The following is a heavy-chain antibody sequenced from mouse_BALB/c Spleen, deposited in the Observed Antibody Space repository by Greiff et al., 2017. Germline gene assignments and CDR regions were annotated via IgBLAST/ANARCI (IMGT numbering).Heavy chain of an antibody. V-gene: IGHV5-12-2*01. CDR1: GFTFSSYT. CDR2: ISNGGGST. D-gene: IGHD1-2*01. Sequence: EVQVVESGGGLVQPGGSLKLSCAASGFTFSSYTMSWVRQTPEKRLEWVAYISNGGGSTYYPDTVKGRFTISRDNAKNTLYLQMSSLKSEDTAMYYCARHHYYDWFAYWGQGTLVTVSA. J-gene: IGHJ3*01. CDR3: ARHHYYDWFAY.